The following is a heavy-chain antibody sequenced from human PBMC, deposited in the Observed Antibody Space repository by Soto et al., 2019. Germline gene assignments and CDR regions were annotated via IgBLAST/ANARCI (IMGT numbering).Heavy chain of an antibody. Sequence: QEQLVQSGAEVKKPGSSVKVSCKASGGIFSSYAISWVRQAPGQGLEWMGGVIPIFGTANYAQKFQGRVTITADEPTNSAYMDLSSLKSEDTAIYYCARGGSGYVWFNEHWGQGTLVTVSS. D-gene: IGHD3-22*01. CDR2: VIPIFGTA. J-gene: IGHJ1*01. CDR3: ARGGSGYVWFNEH. V-gene: IGHV1-69*01. CDR1: GGIFSSYA.